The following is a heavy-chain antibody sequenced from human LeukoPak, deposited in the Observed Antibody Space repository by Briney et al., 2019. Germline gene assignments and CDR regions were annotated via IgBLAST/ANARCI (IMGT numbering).Heavy chain of an antibody. CDR1: GYSFTSYW. V-gene: IGHV5-51*01. Sequence: PGESLKISCKGSGYSFTSYWIGWVRQMPGKGLEWMGIIYPGDSDTRYSPSFQGQVTISADKSISTAYLQWSSLKASDTAMYYCARHNITMVRGVPYYYYGMDVWGQGTTVTVSS. D-gene: IGHD3-10*01. J-gene: IGHJ6*02. CDR2: IYPGDSDT. CDR3: ARHNITMVRGVPYYYYGMDV.